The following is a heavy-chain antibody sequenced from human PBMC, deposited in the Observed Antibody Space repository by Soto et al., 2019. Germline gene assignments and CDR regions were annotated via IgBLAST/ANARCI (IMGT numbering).Heavy chain of an antibody. Sequence: QVQLVESGGGVVQPGRSLRLSCAASGFTFSSHSIQWVRQAPGKGLEWVAVISYDGSIKYYADSVKGRFTISRDNSKNTAYLQMNSLRAGDTAVFYCAREWSTSGDLDYWGQGTLVIVSS. CDR3: AREWSTSGDLDY. D-gene: IGHD3-10*01. CDR1: GFTFSSHS. V-gene: IGHV3-30-3*01. CDR2: ISYDGSIK. J-gene: IGHJ4*02.